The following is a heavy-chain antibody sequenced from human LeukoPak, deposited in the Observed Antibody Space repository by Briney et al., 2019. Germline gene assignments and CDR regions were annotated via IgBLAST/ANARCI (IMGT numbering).Heavy chain of an antibody. CDR1: SYILISYG. Sequence: ASVKVSCKGSSYILISYGLSWVRQAPGQGLEWMGWITAYNGNTNYTQKFQGRVTMTTDTSTGTAYMELRSLRSDDTAVYYCARNPAHDWYFDLWGRGTLVTVSS. CDR2: ITAYNGNT. CDR3: ARNPAHDWYFDL. J-gene: IGHJ2*01. V-gene: IGHV1-18*01.